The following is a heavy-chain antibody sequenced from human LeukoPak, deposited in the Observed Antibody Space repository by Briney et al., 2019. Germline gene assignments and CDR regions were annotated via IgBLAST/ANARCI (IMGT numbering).Heavy chain of an antibody. CDR3: ARLSAAGVDY. CDR2: IYYSGST. D-gene: IGHD6-13*01. CDR1: GASVSSGSYY. Sequence: SETLSLTCNVSGASVSSGSYYWSWIRQPPGKGLEWIGYIYYSGSTNYNPSLKSRVTISVDTSKNQFSLKLSSVTAADTAVYYCARLSAAGVDYWGQGTLVTVSS. V-gene: IGHV4-61*01. J-gene: IGHJ4*02.